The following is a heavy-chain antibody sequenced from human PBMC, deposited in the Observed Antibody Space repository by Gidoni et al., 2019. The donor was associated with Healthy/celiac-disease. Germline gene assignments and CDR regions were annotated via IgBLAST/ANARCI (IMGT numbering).Heavy chain of an antibody. J-gene: IGHJ3*02. CDR3: ARDISGVDAFDI. V-gene: IGHV3-21*01. D-gene: IGHD3-10*01. Sequence: EVQLVESGRGLVKPGGSLRLSCAASGFTFSSYGMNWVRQAPGKGLEWVSSISSSSSYIYYADSVKGRFTISRDNAKNSLYLQMNSLRAEDTAMYYCARDISGVDAFDIWGQGTMVTVSS. CDR1: GFTFSSYG. CDR2: ISSSSSYI.